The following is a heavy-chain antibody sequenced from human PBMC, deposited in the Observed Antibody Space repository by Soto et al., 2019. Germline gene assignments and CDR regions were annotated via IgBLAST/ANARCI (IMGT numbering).Heavy chain of an antibody. D-gene: IGHD4-17*01. Sequence: QVQLQELGPGLVKPSQTLSLTCTVSGGSISSGDYYWSWIRQPPGKALEWIGYIYYSGSTYYNPSLKSRVTISVDTSKNQCSLKLSSVTPADTAVYYCARCAGTVTHTDYWCQGTLVTVSS. CDR3: ARCAGTVTHTDY. V-gene: IGHV4-30-4*01. CDR2: IYYSGST. CDR1: GGSISSGDYY. J-gene: IGHJ4*02.